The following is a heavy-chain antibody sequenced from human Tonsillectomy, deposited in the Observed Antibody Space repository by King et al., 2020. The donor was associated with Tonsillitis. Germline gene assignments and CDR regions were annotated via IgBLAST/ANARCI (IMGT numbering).Heavy chain of an antibody. D-gene: IGHD3-22*01. J-gene: IGHJ3*02. CDR2: IYYTGST. V-gene: IGHV4-39*01. CDR3: AGGYYYDSGGLNAFDI. Sequence: LQLQESGPGLVKPSETLSLTCSVSDASISSTTYYWGWIRQPPGKGLEWIGSIYYTGSTYYNPSLKSRVIISVDTSKNQFSLKLSSVTAADTAVYYCAGGYYYDSGGLNAFDIWGQGTMVTVSS. CDR1: DASISSTTYY.